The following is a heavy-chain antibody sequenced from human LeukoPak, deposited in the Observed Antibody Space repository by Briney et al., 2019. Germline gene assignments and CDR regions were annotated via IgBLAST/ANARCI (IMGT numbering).Heavy chain of an antibody. D-gene: IGHD1-14*01. CDR2: VYTSGNT. Sequence: SETLSLTCTVSGGPISGYSWSWIRQSAAKGLEWIGRVYTSGNTNYNPSFKSRVTMSIDTSKRQFSLKLYSVTVADTAEYYCARDNPAGPWGQGTLVTVSS. J-gene: IGHJ5*02. CDR1: GGPISGYS. CDR3: ARDNPAGP. V-gene: IGHV4-4*07.